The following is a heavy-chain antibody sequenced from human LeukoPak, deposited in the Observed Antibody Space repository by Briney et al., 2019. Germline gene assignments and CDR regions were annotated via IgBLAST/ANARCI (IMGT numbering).Heavy chain of an antibody. V-gene: IGHV3-74*01. CDR2: MSNDGRVI. CDR1: GFTFNTYW. Sequence: PGGSLRLSCRVSGFTFNTYWMHWVRQAPGKGLVWVSRMSNDGRVISYADSVKGRFTISRDNAKNTLYLQMNSLRAEDTAVYYCAREFEATGFWALDHWGQGTLVTASS. D-gene: IGHD3-16*01. J-gene: IGHJ4*02. CDR3: AREFEATGFWALDH.